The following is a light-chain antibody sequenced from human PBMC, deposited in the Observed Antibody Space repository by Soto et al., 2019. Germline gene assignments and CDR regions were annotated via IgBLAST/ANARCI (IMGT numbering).Light chain of an antibody. J-gene: IGLJ2*01. CDR3: SSYTTTNTLI. V-gene: IGLV2-14*01. CDR2: EVR. Sequence: QSALTQPASVSGSPGQSITISCTGTSSDVSGYNYVSWYQQHPGKAPKVLIYEVRNRPSGVSNRFSGSKSGNTASLTISGLQADDEADYYCSSYTTTNTLIFGGGTKLTVL. CDR1: SSDVSGYNY.